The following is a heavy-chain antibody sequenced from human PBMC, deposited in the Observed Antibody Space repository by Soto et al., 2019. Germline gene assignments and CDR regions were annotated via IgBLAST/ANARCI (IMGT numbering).Heavy chain of an antibody. CDR3: AKGSPYCSSTSCYTGYFDY. V-gene: IGHV3-9*01. J-gene: IGHJ4*02. CDR2: ISWNSGSI. D-gene: IGHD2-2*02. Sequence: PGGTLRLSCAASVFTFDDYAMHWVRQAPGKGLEWVSGISWNSGSIGYADSVKGRFTISRDNAKNSLYLQMNSLRAEDTALYYCAKGSPYCSSTSCYTGYFDYWGQGTLVTVSS. CDR1: VFTFDDYA.